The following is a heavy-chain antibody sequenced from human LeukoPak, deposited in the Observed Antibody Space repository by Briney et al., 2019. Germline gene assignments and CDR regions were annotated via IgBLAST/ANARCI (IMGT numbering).Heavy chain of an antibody. V-gene: IGHV4-59*12. CDR1: GGSMSSYY. CDR3: ARSDYAPAFDY. D-gene: IGHD4-17*01. CDR2: IYYSGST. J-gene: IGHJ4*02. Sequence: SETLSLTCTVSGGSMSSYYWSWIRQPPGKGLEWIGYIYYSGSTNYNPSLKSRVTISADTSKNQFSLNLSSVTAADTAVYYCARSDYAPAFDYWGQGTLVTVSS.